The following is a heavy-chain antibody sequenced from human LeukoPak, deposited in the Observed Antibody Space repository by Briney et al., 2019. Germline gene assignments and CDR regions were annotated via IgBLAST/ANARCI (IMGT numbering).Heavy chain of an antibody. CDR2: IYYSGST. D-gene: IGHD1-1*01. J-gene: IGHJ6*03. Sequence: SETLSFTCTVSGGSISSYYWSWIRQPPGKGLEWIGYIYYSGSTNYNPSLKSRVTISVDTSKNQFSLKLSSVTAADTAVYYCARLTRSYYYMDVWGKGTTVTVSS. CDR1: GGSISSYY. V-gene: IGHV4-59*01. CDR3: ARLTRSYYYMDV.